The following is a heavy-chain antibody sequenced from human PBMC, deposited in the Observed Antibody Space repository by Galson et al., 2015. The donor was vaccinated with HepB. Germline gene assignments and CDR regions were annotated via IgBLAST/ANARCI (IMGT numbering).Heavy chain of an antibody. CDR1: GFTYSTYS. Sequence: SLRLSCAASGFTYSTYSMNWVRQAPGKGLEWVSYISRSSSAIYYADSVKGRFTISRDNAKNSLYLQMNSLRVEDTAVYYCARSRFDFWSGYDYYMDVWGKGTTVTVS. D-gene: IGHD3-3*01. CDR3: ARSRFDFWSGYDYYMDV. CDR2: ISRSSSAI. J-gene: IGHJ6*03. V-gene: IGHV3-48*01.